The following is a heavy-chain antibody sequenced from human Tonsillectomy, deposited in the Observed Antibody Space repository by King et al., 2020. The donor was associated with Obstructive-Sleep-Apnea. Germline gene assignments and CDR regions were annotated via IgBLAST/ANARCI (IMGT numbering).Heavy chain of an antibody. J-gene: IGHJ6*02. V-gene: IGHV4-4*02. Sequence: VQLQESGPGLVKPSGTLSLTCAVSGGSISSTNWWNWVRQPPGKGLEWSGGIYHSGNTNYNPSLKSRVTISVDKSKNQFSLNLNSVTAADTAVYYCARVTWRPNYYGLDVWGQGTTVTVSS. CDR1: GGSISSTNW. D-gene: IGHD5-24*01. CDR2: IYHSGNT. CDR3: ARVTWRPNYYGLDV.